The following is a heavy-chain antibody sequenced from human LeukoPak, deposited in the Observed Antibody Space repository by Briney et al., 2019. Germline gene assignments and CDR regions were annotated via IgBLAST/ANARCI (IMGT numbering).Heavy chain of an antibody. CDR1: GGTFSTFT. CDR2: IIPIFGTA. D-gene: IGHD6-6*01. CDR3: ARDRVWGSSSSGLMKDYYYYMDV. V-gene: IGHV1-69*06. Sequence: SVKVSCKASGGTFSTFTINWVRQAPGQGLEWMGGIIPIFGTANYAQKFQGRVTITADKSTNTAYMELSSLRSEDTAVYYCARDRVWGSSSSGLMKDYYYYMDVWGKGTTVTVSS. J-gene: IGHJ6*03.